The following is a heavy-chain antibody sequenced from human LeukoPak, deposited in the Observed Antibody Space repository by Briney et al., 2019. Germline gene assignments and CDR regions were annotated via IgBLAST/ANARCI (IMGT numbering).Heavy chain of an antibody. J-gene: IGHJ4*02. CDR3: ARNYDY. CDR2: ISGSGNKF. CDR1: GFTFSDYE. D-gene: IGHD5-24*01. V-gene: IGHV3-48*03. Sequence: PGGSLRLSCTASGFTFSDYEMNWVRQAPGKGLEWVSYISGSGNKFYYADSVKGRVTISRDNAENSLFLQMDSLRAKDTAVYYCARNYDYWGQGTLVTVSS.